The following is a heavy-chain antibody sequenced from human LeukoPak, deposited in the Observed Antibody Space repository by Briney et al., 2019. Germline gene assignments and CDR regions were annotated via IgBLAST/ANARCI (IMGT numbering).Heavy chain of an antibody. D-gene: IGHD1-26*01. V-gene: IGHV1-18*01. CDR2: ISAYNGNT. CDR1: GYTFTSYG. Sequence: GASVKVSCKASGYTFTSYGISWVRQAPGQGLESMAWISAYNGNTNYAQKLQGRVTMTTDTSTSTAYMELRSLRSDDTAVYYCARELEGADYFDYWGQGTLVTVSS. CDR3: ARELEGADYFDY. J-gene: IGHJ4*02.